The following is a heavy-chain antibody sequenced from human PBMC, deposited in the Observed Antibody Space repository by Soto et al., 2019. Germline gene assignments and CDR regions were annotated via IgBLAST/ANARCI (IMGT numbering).Heavy chain of an antibody. CDR2: IWYGGSNK. Sequence: AETLRLSCAASGFTFSSYGMHWVRQAPGKGLEWVAVIWYGGSNKYNADSGKGRFTISRDNSKHTLYLQMNSLRAEDTTVYYCARVPTDCSGGSCYHYYYYGMDIWGQGTTVTVSS. D-gene: IGHD2-15*01. J-gene: IGHJ6*02. CDR1: GFTFSSYG. V-gene: IGHV3-33*01. CDR3: ARVPTDCSGGSCYHYYYYGMDI.